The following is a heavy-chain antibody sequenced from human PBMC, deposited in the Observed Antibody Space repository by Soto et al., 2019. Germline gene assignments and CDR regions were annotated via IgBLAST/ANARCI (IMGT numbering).Heavy chain of an antibody. CDR3: AREEYGDFYFDY. D-gene: IGHD4-17*01. CDR2: ISAYNGST. Sequence: ASVKVSCKASGYTFTSYGISWVRQAPGQGLEWMGWISAYNGSTNYAQKLQGRVTMTTDTSTSTAYMELRSLRSDDTAVYYCAREEYGDFYFDYWGQGTLVTVSS. CDR1: GYTFTSYG. V-gene: IGHV1-18*01. J-gene: IGHJ4*02.